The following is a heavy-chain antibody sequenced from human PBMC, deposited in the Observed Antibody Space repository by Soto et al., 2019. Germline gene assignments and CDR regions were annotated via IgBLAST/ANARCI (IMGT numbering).Heavy chain of an antibody. D-gene: IGHD6-6*01. Sequence: ENLSITSNVYGCSITLSSHYSGWIRQPPGKGLECIGNIYYDGNTYYNPSLKSRVTISLDTSKNQFSLRLNSVTAADTAVYYCARSSITPRLFMYPFDYWGQG. V-gene: IGHV4-39*01. J-gene: IGHJ4*02. CDR2: IYYDGNT. CDR1: GCSITLSSHY. CDR3: ARSSITPRLFMYPFDY.